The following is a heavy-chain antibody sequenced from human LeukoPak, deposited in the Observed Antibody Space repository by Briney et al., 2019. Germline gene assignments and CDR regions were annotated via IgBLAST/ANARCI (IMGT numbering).Heavy chain of an antibody. Sequence: SETLSLTCAVYGGSFSGYYWSWIRQPPGKGLEWIGEINHSGSTNYNPSLKSRVTISVDTSKNRFSLKLSSVTAADTAVYFCARGQILAGYYYDDYWGQGTLVTVSS. J-gene: IGHJ4*02. V-gene: IGHV4-34*01. CDR1: GGSFSGYY. CDR3: ARGQILAGYYYDDY. CDR2: INHSGST. D-gene: IGHD3-9*01.